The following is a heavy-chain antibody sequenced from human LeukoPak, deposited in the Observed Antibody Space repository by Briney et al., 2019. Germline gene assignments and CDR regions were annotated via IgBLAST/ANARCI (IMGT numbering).Heavy chain of an antibody. CDR2: ISDIGSI. J-gene: IGHJ4*02. CDR1: GGSISSYY. Sequence: PSETLSLTCTVSGGSISSYYWSWIRQPPGKGLEWIAYISDIGSINYNPSLKSRVTISLDTSKNQFSLKLSSVTAADTAVYYCAGHHPRNTVDFWGQGTLVAVSS. D-gene: IGHD2/OR15-2a*01. CDR3: AGHHPRNTVDF. V-gene: IGHV4-59*08.